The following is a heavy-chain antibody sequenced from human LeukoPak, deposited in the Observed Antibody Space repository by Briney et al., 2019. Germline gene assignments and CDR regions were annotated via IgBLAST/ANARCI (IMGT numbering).Heavy chain of an antibody. J-gene: IGHJ4*02. D-gene: IGHD1-26*01. V-gene: IGHV4-59*01. CDR1: GCPISSYY. Sequence: SENLSLTCTVSGCPISSYYWSWIRQPPGKGLEWIGYIYYGGSTNYNPSLKSRVSISVDTSKNQFSRKLSSLTAADTAVYYCARAGGSESYYGGVEYWGQGTLVTVSS. CDR2: IYYGGST. CDR3: ARAGGSESYYGGVEY.